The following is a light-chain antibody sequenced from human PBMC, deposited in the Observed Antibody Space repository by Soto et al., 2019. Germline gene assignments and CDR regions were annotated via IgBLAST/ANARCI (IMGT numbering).Light chain of an antibody. CDR3: QQLKFFPIT. CDR1: HAISNF. V-gene: IGKV1-9*01. J-gene: IGKJ5*01. Sequence: DIQLTQSPSFLSASAGDRVTITCRASHAISNFLAWYQQKPGRAPKLLIYAASTLQSGVPSRFSGSGSGTEFTLTISSLQPEDFATYYCQQLKFFPITFGQGTRLEIK. CDR2: AAS.